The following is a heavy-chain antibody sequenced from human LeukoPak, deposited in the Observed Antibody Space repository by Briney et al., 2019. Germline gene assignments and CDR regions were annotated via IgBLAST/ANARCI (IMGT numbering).Heavy chain of an antibody. V-gene: IGHV3-7*01. CDR3: ARVDDDLGAFDL. CDR2: INKDGSGK. J-gene: IGHJ3*01. Sequence: RTGGSLRLSCEGSGFMFSNYWMNWVRQAPGKGLEWVANINKDGSGKYYLESVKGRFTISRDNAKNSVFLQMSSLTSEDTAVYFCARVDDDLGAFDLWGQGTLVTVSS. CDR1: GFMFSNYW. D-gene: IGHD3-3*01.